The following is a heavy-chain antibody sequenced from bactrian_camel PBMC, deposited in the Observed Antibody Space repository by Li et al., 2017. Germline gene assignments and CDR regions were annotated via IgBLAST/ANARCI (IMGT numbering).Heavy chain of an antibody. J-gene: IGHJ4*01. Sequence: VQLVESGGGLVQFGGSLRLSCVASGFTFSSYYMNWVRQAPGKGLEWVSIINRGGTTYYADSMKGRFTISRDNATNTVYLQMNSLKPEDTAVYYCVSLVGRPLVHQGTQVTVS. D-gene: IGHD2*01. CDR2: IINRGGTT. V-gene: IGHV3S40*01. CDR1: GFTFSSYY.